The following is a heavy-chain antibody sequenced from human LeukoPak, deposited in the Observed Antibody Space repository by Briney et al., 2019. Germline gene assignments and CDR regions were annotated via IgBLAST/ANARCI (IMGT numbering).Heavy chain of an antibody. CDR2: ISSSGSTI. CDR3: AKDLGALLVGATAPFDY. D-gene: IGHD1-26*01. J-gene: IGHJ4*02. Sequence: GGSLRLSCAASGFTFSDYYMSWIRQAPGKGLEWVSYISSSGSTIYYADSVKGRFTISRDNAKNSLYLQVNSLRAEDTAVYYCAKDLGALLVGATAPFDYWGQGTLVTVSS. V-gene: IGHV3-11*01. CDR1: GFTFSDYY.